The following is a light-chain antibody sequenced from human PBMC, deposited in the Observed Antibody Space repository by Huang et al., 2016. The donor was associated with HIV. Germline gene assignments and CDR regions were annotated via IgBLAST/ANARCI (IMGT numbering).Light chain of an antibody. Sequence: EIVLTQSPATLSLSPGERATLSCRASQSVSIYLAWYQQQPGQAPRLLIYDASNRATGIPARFSGSGSGTDFTLTISSLEPEDFAVYYCQQRSNWPRTFGQGTKVEIK. J-gene: IGKJ1*01. CDR1: QSVSIY. CDR3: QQRSNWPRT. CDR2: DAS. V-gene: IGKV3-11*01.